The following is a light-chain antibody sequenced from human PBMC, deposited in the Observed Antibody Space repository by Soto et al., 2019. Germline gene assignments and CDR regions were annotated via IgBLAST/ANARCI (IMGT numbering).Light chain of an antibody. Sequence: QDVVTQEPSLTVSPGGTVTLTCGSSIEDVTSGRYPYWFQQKPGQAPRTLIYDTTNKHSWTPARFSGSLLGGKAALTLSGAQPEDEADYYCLLSYSGIRVFGGGTKLTVL. V-gene: IGLV7-46*01. J-gene: IGLJ3*02. CDR2: DTT. CDR1: IEDVTSGRY. CDR3: LLSYSGIRV.